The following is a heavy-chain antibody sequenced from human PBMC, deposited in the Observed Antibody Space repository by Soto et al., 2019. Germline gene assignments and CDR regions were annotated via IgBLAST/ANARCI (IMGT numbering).Heavy chain of an antibody. Sequence: ASVKVSCKASGYTFTIYAMHWVRQAPGQRLEWMGWINAGNGNTKYSQKFQGRVTITRDTSASTAYMELSSLRSEDTAVYYCARDLGYSSGYYYSFGYFDYWGQGTLVTASS. V-gene: IGHV1-3*01. CDR2: INAGNGNT. CDR3: ARDLGYSSGYYYSFGYFDY. CDR1: GYTFTIYA. D-gene: IGHD3-22*01. J-gene: IGHJ4*02.